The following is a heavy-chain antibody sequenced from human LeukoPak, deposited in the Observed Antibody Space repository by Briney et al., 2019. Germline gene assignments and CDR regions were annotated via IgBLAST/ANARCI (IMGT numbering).Heavy chain of an antibody. D-gene: IGHD7-27*01. CDR1: GGSFSGDY. J-gene: IGHJ4*02. CDR3: ASRKLGNDY. Sequence: SETLSLTCAVYGGSFSGDYWSWIRQPPGKGLEWIGEINHSGSTYYNPSLKSRVTISVDTSKNQFSLELSSVTAADTAVYYCASRKLGNDYWGQGTLVTVSS. V-gene: IGHV4-34*01. CDR2: INHSGST.